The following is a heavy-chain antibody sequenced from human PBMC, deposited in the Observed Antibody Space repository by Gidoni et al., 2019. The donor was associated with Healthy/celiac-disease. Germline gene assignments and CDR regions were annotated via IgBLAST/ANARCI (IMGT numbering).Heavy chain of an antibody. CDR1: GFTFSSYC. D-gene: IGHD3-10*01. Sequence: QVQLVVSGGGVVQPGRSLRLSCAASGFTFSSYCMHWLRQAPGKGLEWVAVLSYDGSNKYYADSVKGRFTISRDNSKNTLYLQMNSLRAEDTAVYYCAKDWGGWFGELLEYFQHWGQGTLVTVSS. J-gene: IGHJ1*01. V-gene: IGHV3-30*18. CDR2: LSYDGSNK. CDR3: AKDWGGWFGELLEYFQH.